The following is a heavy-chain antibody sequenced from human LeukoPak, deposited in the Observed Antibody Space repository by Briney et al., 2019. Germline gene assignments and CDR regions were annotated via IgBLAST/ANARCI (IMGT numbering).Heavy chain of an antibody. CDR2: IYYSGST. V-gene: IGHV4-39*01. CDR1: GGSISSSSYY. CDR3: ASLKGRPATYYYYYGMDV. J-gene: IGHJ6*02. Sequence: SETLSLTCTVSGGSISSSSYYWGWIRQPPGKGLEWIGSIYYSGSTYYNPSLKSRVTISVDTSKNQFSLKLSSVTAADTAVYYCASLKGRPATYYYYYGMDVWGQGTTVTVTS.